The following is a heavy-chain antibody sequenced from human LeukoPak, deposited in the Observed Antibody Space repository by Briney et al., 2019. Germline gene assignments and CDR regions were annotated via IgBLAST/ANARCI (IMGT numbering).Heavy chain of an antibody. J-gene: IGHJ4*02. CDR3: ATQPCSGGRCYLDN. CDR2: ISSSSSYI. V-gene: IGHV3-21*01. D-gene: IGHD2-15*01. Sequence: GGSLRLSCAASGFTFSSYSMNWVRQAPGKGLGWVSSISSSSSYIYYADSVKGRFTISRDNSKNTLYLQMNSLRAEDTAVYYCATQPCSGGRCYLDNWGQGTLVTVSS. CDR1: GFTFSSYS.